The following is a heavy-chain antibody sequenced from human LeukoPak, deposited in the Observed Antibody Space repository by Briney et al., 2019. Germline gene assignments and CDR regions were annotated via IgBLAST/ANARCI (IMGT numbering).Heavy chain of an antibody. CDR1: GFTFSSNA. D-gene: IGHD2-15*01. CDR3: ARSIVVVVAATASGAFDI. CDR2: ISYDGSNK. V-gene: IGHV3-30*14. Sequence: PGGSLRLSCAASGFTFSSNAMHWVRQAPGKGLEWVAVISYDGSNKYYADSVKGRFTISRDNSKNTLYLQMNSLRAEDTAVYYCARSIVVVVAATASGAFDIWGQGTMVTVSS. J-gene: IGHJ3*02.